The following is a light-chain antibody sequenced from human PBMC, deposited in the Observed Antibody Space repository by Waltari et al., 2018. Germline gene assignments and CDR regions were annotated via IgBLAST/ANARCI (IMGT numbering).Light chain of an antibody. CDR3: QQYNNWPMYT. CDR2: GAS. J-gene: IGKJ2*01. V-gene: IGKV3-15*01. CDR1: QSVSSN. Sequence: EIVMTQSPATLSVSPGERATLSCRASQSVSSNLAWYQQKPGQAPRLLIYGASTRATGIPAMFSGSGSGTEFTLTISSLQSEDCAVYYCQQYNNWPMYTFGQGTKLEIK.